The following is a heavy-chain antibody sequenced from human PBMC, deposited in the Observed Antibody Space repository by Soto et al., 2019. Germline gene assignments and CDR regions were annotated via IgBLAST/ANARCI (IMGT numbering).Heavy chain of an antibody. D-gene: IGHD3-22*01. CDR3: AREGYTSSGYQTYYYYYGMDV. J-gene: IGHJ6*02. V-gene: IGHV1-2*04. CDR2: INPNSGGT. CDR1: GYTFTGYY. Sequence: ASVKVSCKASGYTFTGYYMHWVRQAPGQGLEWMGWINPNSGGTNYAQKFQGWVTMTRDTSISTAYMELSRLRSDDTAVYYCAREGYTSSGYQTYYYYYGMDVWGHGTTVTVSS.